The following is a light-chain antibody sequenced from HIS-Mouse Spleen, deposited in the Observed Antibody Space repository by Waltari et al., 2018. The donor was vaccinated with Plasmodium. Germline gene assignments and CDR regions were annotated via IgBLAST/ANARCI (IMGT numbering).Light chain of an antibody. V-gene: IGKV3-20*01. CDR2: GAS. Sequence: DIVLTQSPGTLSLSPGERATLSCRASQSVSSSYLAWYQQKHGPAPRLLIYGASIRATGIPDRFSGIGSVTDFTLTISRLEPEDFAVYYCQQYGSSPYTFGQGTKLEIK. CDR3: QQYGSSPYT. CDR1: QSVSSSY. J-gene: IGKJ2*01.